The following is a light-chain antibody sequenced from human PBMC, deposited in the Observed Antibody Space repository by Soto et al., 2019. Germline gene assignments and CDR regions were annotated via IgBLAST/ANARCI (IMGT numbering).Light chain of an antibody. Sequence: DIVMTQSPDFLALSLGERATINCKSSQSLLYSSDNKNYLAWYQQKPGQPPKLLIYWSSTRESGVPDRFSGSGSGTDFTLTISSLEPEDFAVYYCQQRSNWPSFTFGQGTRLEI. CDR3: QQRSNWPSFT. V-gene: IGKV4-1*01. J-gene: IGKJ5*01. CDR1: QSLLYSSDNKNY. CDR2: WSS.